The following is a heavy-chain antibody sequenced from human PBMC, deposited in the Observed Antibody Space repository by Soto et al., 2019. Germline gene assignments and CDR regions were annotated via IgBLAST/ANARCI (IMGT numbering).Heavy chain of an antibody. CDR3: VRDAYIGYGHAIDH. CDR2: NYHSGTT. J-gene: IGHJ4*02. CDR1: GFTISTYY. D-gene: IGHD5-12*01. Sequence: PSETLSLSCAVSGFTISTYYWSWIRQPPGKGLEWIGYNYHSGTTNYNPSLKSRVTISVDTSKNQFSLRLTSVTAADTAIYYCVRDAYIGYGHAIDHWGQGTLVTVSS. V-gene: IGHV4-59*01.